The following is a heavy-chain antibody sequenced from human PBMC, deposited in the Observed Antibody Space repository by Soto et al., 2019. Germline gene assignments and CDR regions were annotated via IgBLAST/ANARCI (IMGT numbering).Heavy chain of an antibody. CDR1: GYTFTSYG. CDR2: ISAYNGNT. V-gene: IGHV1-18*01. Sequence: QVQLVQSGAEVKKPGASVKVSCKASGYTFTSYGISWVRQAPGQGLEWMGWISAYNGNTNYAQKLQGRVTMTTDTSTSTAYMELRSLRSDDTAVYYCATSAYDYIWGSYRSYAFDLWCQGTMVTVSS. J-gene: IGHJ3*01. CDR3: ATSAYDYIWGSYRSYAFDL. D-gene: IGHD3-16*02.